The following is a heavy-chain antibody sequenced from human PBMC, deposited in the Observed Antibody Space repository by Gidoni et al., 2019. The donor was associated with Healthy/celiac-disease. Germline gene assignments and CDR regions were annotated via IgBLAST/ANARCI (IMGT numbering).Heavy chain of an antibody. Sequence: QVQLQESGPGLVKPSETLSLTCTVSGGSISSYYWRWIRQPAGKGLEWIGRIYTSGSTTYNPSLKSRVTMSVDTSKNQFSLKLSSVTAADTAVYYCARGEGRYCSGGSCYSRSLDYWGQGTLVTVSS. CDR3: ARGEGRYCSGGSCYSRSLDY. CDR2: IYTSGST. V-gene: IGHV4-4*07. D-gene: IGHD2-15*01. CDR1: GGSISSYY. J-gene: IGHJ4*02.